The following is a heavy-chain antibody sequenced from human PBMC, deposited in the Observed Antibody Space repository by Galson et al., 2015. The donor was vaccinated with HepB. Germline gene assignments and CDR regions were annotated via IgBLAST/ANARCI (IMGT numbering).Heavy chain of an antibody. D-gene: IGHD4-17*01. J-gene: IGHJ4*02. CDR3: ATLDYGDYVFRL. V-gene: IGHV1-24*01. CDR1: GYTLTELS. Sequence: SVKVSCKVSGYTLTELSMHWVRQAPGKGLEWMGGFDPEDGETIYAQKFQGRVTMTEDTSTDTAYMELSSLRSEDTAVYYCATLDYGDYVFRLWGQGTLVTVSS. CDR2: FDPEDGET.